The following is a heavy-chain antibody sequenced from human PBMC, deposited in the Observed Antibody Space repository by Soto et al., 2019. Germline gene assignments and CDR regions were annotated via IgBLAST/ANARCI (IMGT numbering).Heavy chain of an antibody. Sequence: SETLCLTCTVSGGSISSYYWSWIRQPPGKGLGWIGYIYYSGSTNYNPSLKSRVTISVDTSKNQFSLKLSSVTAADTAVYYCARSYRRYCSGGSCDSYYYYYMDVWGKGTTVTVSS. J-gene: IGHJ6*03. CDR2: IYYSGST. D-gene: IGHD2-15*01. CDR3: ARSYRRYCSGGSCDSYYYYYMDV. V-gene: IGHV4-59*01. CDR1: GGSISSYY.